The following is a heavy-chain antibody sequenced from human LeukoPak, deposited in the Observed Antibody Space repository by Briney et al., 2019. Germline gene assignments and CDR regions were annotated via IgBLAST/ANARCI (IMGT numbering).Heavy chain of an antibody. CDR1: GGSISSGGYY. D-gene: IGHD5-12*01. J-gene: IGHJ4*02. CDR2: IYYSGST. V-gene: IGHV4-31*03. Sequence: ASETLSLTCTVSGGSISSGGYYWSWIRQHPGKGLEWIGYIYYSGSTYYNPSLKSRVTISVDTSKNQFSLKLSSVTAADTAVYYCARGPSHSGYRGYDSRVATWSDYWGQGTLVTVSS. CDR3: ARGPSHSGYRGYDSRVATWSDY.